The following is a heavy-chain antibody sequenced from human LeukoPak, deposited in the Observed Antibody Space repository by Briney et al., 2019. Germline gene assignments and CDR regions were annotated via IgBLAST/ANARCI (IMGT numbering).Heavy chain of an antibody. V-gene: IGHV1-18*01. Sequence: ASVKVSCKASGYTFTSYGISWVRQAPGQGLEWMGWISAYNGNTNYAQKLQGRVTMTTDTSTSTAYMELRSLRSDDTAVYYCASRPRMRSSSWYVFDYWGQGTLVTVSS. CDR1: GYTFTSYG. CDR2: ISAYNGNT. D-gene: IGHD6-13*01. CDR3: ASRPRMRSSSWYVFDY. J-gene: IGHJ4*02.